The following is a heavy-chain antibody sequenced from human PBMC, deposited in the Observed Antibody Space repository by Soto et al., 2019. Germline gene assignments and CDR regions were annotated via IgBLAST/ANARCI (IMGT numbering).Heavy chain of an antibody. D-gene: IGHD1-1*01. CDR1: GGSISSGGYY. J-gene: IGHJ4*02. Sequence: TLSLTCTVSGGSISSGGYYWSWIRQHPGKGLEWIGYIYYSGSTYYNPSLKSRVTISVDTSRNQFSLKLSSVTAADTAVYYCARDRKNGSHFDYWGQGTLVTVSS. V-gene: IGHV4-31*03. CDR2: IYYSGST. CDR3: ARDRKNGSHFDY.